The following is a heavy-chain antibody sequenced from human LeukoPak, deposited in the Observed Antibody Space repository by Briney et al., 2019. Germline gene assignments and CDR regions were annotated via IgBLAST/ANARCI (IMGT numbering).Heavy chain of an antibody. V-gene: IGHV3-74*01. CDR2: INHDGSST. CDR3: AKPARTDYADH. J-gene: IGHJ4*02. CDR1: GFTFTTFW. Sequence: GGSLRLSCATSGFTFTTFWMHWVRQAPGKGLVWVSRINHDGSSTNYADSVKGRFTISRDNAKNTVYLQMNSLRAEDTAVYYCAKPARTDYADHWGQGTLVTVSS. D-gene: IGHD1-14*01.